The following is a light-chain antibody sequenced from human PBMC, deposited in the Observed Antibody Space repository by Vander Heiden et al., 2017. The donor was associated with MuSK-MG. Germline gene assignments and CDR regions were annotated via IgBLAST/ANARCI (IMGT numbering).Light chain of an antibody. CDR3: KQYRYYSPVT. V-gene: IGKV1-5*01. Sequence: DIQMTQSPSTLSASVGDRVTITCRASQSVDNWLAWYQQKPGKAPQLLIYDAATLESGVPPRFSGTGYGTEFTLTMSSLHPDDFGTYYCKQYRYYSPVTFGPGTKVDLK. J-gene: IGKJ3*01. CDR2: DAA. CDR1: QSVDNW.